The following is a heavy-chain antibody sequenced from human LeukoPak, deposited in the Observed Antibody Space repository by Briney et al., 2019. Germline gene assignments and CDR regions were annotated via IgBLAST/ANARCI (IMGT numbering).Heavy chain of an antibody. CDR3: ARSLGWYEGYFDY. D-gene: IGHD6-19*01. Sequence: GGSLRLSCAASGFTFSSYAMSWVRQAPGKGLEWVSAISGSGGSTYYADSVKGRFTISRDNSKNTLYLQMNSLRAEDTAVYYCARSLGWYEGYFDYWGQGTLVTVSS. V-gene: IGHV3-23*01. J-gene: IGHJ4*02. CDR2: ISGSGGST. CDR1: GFTFSSYA.